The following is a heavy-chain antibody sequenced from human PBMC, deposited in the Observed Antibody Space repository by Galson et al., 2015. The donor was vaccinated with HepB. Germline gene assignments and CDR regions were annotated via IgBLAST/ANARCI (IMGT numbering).Heavy chain of an antibody. V-gene: IGHV3-30*18. Sequence: SLRLSCAASGSTFSSFGMHWVRQAPGKGLEWVAAISNDGSHNYYTDSVKGRFTISRDNSKKTLFLQMDSLRPEDTAAYYCAKAADYYGGSISFLFDYLGQGTLVTVSA. D-gene: IGHD3-10*01. J-gene: IGHJ4*02. CDR1: GSTFSSFG. CDR3: AKAADYYGGSISFLFDY. CDR2: ISNDGSHN.